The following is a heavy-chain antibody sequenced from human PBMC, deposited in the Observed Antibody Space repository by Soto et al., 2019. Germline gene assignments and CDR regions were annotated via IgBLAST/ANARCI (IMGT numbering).Heavy chain of an antibody. V-gene: IGHV1-18*01. J-gene: IGHJ4*02. CDR3: ASATSIAVAGKET. CDR1: GDTVTKYG. CDR2: ISFYNGHT. D-gene: IGHD6-19*01. Sequence: QVQLVQSGGEVKKPGASVKVSCKASGDTVTKYGISWVRQAPGQGLEWLGWISFYNGHTNYALKFQDRITFTTDTSTSTASMELRSLTSDDTAAYYCASATSIAVAGKETWGQGTLVTVSS.